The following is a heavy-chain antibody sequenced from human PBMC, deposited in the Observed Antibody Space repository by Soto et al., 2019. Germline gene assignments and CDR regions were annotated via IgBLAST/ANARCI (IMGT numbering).Heavy chain of an antibody. CDR2: ISGSGDNT. V-gene: IGHV3-23*01. Sequence: EVQLLESGGGLVQPGGSLRLSCAASGLTFSSYAISWVRQAPGKGLEWVSTISGSGDNTYYADSVKGRFTISRDNSKNTLYLQVNSLRAEDTAVYYCATGRGNWGRFDYWGQGTLVIVS. D-gene: IGHD7-27*01. J-gene: IGHJ4*02. CDR3: ATGRGNWGRFDY. CDR1: GLTFSSYA.